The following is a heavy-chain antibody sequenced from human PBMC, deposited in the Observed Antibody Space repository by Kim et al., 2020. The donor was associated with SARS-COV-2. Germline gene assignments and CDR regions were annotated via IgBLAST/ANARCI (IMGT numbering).Heavy chain of an antibody. CDR3: ARAGTPDSHDQYFHP. Sequence: GGSLRLSCAASGFTFSSYSMNWLRQAPGMGLEWISYISSSTSSVIKYADSVEGRFTISRDNARNSLYLQMNSLRAEDTAVYYCARAGTPDSHDQYFHPWGQGTLVTVSS. V-gene: IGHV3-48*01. D-gene: IGHD3-22*01. CDR1: GFTFSSYS. J-gene: IGHJ1*01. CDR2: ISSSTSSVI.